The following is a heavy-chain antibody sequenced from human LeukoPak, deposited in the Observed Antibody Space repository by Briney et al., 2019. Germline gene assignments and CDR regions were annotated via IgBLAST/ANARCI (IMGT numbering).Heavy chain of an antibody. CDR2: IYPGDSDT. D-gene: IGHD5-12*01. V-gene: IGHV5-51*01. Sequence: GESLKISCKGSGYSFTSYWIGWVRQVPGKGLGWMGIIYPGDSDTRYSPSFQGQVTISADKSISTAYLQWSSLKASDTAMYYSARPSGYSGYDPTLMDYWGQGTLVTVSS. J-gene: IGHJ4*02. CDR1: GYSFTSYW. CDR3: ARPSGYSGYDPTLMDY.